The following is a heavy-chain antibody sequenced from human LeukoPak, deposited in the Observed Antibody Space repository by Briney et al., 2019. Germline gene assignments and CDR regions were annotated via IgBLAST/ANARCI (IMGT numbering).Heavy chain of an antibody. CDR3: ARGGGGYSYVSY. CDR2: IIPIFHTA. D-gene: IGHD5-18*01. J-gene: IGHJ4*02. V-gene: IGHV1-69*13. Sequence: ASVKVSCKASGGTFRNFGISWVRQAPGQGLEWMGGIIPIFHTATYAQKFQGRVMITADESTSTAYMELSSLRSEDTAVYYCARGGGGYSYVSYWGQGTLVTVSS. CDR1: GGTFRNFG.